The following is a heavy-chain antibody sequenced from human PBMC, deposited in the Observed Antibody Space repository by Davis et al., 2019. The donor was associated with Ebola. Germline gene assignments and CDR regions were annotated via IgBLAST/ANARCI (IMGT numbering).Heavy chain of an antibody. V-gene: IGHV3-74*01. CDR2: INSDGSST. CDR1: GFTFSNYW. CDR3: ARGGKGDTVMVTNY. Sequence: GESLKISCAVSGFTFSNYWMHWVRQAPGKGLVWILRINSDGSSTTYADSVKGRFTISRDNAKNTLYLQMNSLRAEDTAVYYCARGGKGDTVMVTNYWGQGTLVTVSS. D-gene: IGHD5-18*01. J-gene: IGHJ4*02.